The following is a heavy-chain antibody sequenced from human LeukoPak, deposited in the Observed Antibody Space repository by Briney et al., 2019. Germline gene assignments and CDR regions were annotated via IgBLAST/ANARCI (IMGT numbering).Heavy chain of an antibody. J-gene: IGHJ4*02. V-gene: IGHV4-4*02. CDR2: IYHSGST. CDR3: ARGGGIAARLDY. Sequence: SETLSLTCAVSGGSISSSNWWSWVRQPPGKGLEWIGEIYHSGSTNYNPSLESRVTISVDKSKNQFSLKLSSVTAADTAVYYCARGGGIAARLDYWGQGTLVTVSS. CDR1: GGSISSSNW. D-gene: IGHD6-6*01.